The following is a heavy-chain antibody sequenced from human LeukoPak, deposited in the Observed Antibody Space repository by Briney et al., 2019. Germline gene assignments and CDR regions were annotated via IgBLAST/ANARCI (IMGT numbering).Heavy chain of an antibody. D-gene: IGHD6-13*01. J-gene: IGHJ4*02. CDR1: GGSISSYC. CDR2: IYYSGST. CDR3: ARLEASTGKFYFDY. V-gene: IGHV4-59*08. Sequence: PSETLSLTCTVSGGSISSYCWSWIRQTPGRGLEWIGYIYYSGSTNYNPSLKSRVTISVDTSKSQFSLKLSSVTAADTAFYYCARLEASTGKFYFDYWGQGTLVTVSS.